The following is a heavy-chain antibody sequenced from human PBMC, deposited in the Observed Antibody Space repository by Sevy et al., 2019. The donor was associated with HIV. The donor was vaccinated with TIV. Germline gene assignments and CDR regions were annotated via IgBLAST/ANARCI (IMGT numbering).Heavy chain of an antibody. V-gene: IGHV4-59*01. CDR1: GGSISSYY. CDR2: IYYSGST. CDR3: ARGLWFGDTNCYYMDV. J-gene: IGHJ6*03. D-gene: IGHD3-10*01. Sequence: SETLSLTCTVSGGSISSYYWSWIRQPPGKGLEWIGYIYYSGSTNYNPSLKSRVTISVDTSKNQFSLKLSSVTAADTAVYYFARGLWFGDTNCYYMDVWGKGTTVTVSS.